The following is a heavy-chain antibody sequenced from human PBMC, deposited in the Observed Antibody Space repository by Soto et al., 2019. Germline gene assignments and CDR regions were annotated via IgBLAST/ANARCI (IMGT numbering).Heavy chain of an antibody. V-gene: IGHV3-30-3*01. CDR3: ARDYDILTGYSGGSEY. Sequence: QVQLVESGGGVVQPGRSLRLSCAASGFTFSSYAMHWVRQAPGKGLEWVAVISYDGSNKYYADSVKGRFTISRDNSKNTLDLQMNSLRAEDTAVYYCARDYDILTGYSGGSEYWGQGTLVTVSS. CDR2: ISYDGSNK. D-gene: IGHD3-9*01. CDR1: GFTFSSYA. J-gene: IGHJ4*02.